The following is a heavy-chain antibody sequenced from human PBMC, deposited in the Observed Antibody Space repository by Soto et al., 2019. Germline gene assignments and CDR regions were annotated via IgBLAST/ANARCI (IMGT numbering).Heavy chain of an antibody. CDR3: ARGVPGYSSTCYGF. J-gene: IGHJ4*02. CDR1: GGSLSGHY. V-gene: IGHV4-34*01. CDR2: INPGGTA. Sequence: SETLSLTCAVYGGSLSGHYWSWIRQPPGKGLEWIGEINPGGTANYNPSLKSRVIISVDTSKNQISLKLTSVTAADTAVYYCARGVPGYSSTCYGFWGQGTLVTVSS. D-gene: IGHD6-13*01.